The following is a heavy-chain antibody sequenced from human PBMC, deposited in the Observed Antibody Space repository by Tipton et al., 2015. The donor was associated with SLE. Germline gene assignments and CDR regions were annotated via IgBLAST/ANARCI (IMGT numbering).Heavy chain of an antibody. Sequence: SLRLSCAASGFTFSIFSMTWVRQTPGKGLEWVANIKQDGSEKNYVDSVKGRFTISRDNAKNSLYLQMNSLRDEDTAVYYCAREGVDIASAFDIWGQGTMVTVSS. CDR1: GFTFSIFS. D-gene: IGHD5/OR15-5a*01. J-gene: IGHJ3*02. CDR3: AREGVDIASAFDI. CDR2: IKQDGSEK. V-gene: IGHV3-7*01.